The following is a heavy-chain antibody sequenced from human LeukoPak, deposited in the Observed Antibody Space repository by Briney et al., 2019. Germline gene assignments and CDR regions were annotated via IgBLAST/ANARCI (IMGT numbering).Heavy chain of an antibody. V-gene: IGHV1-69*05. CDR3: ARSYEQQLVPPRY. D-gene: IGHD6-13*01. Sequence: SVKVSCKASGGTFSSYAISWVRQAPGQGLEWMGGIIPIFGTANYAQKFQGRVTITTDESTSTAYMELRSLRSEDTAVYYCARSYEQQLVPPRYWGQGTLVTVSS. CDR2: IIPIFGTA. CDR1: GGTFSSYA. J-gene: IGHJ4*02.